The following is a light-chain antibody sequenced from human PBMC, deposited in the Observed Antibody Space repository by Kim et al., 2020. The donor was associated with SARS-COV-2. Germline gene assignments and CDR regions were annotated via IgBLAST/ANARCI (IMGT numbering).Light chain of an antibody. CDR2: QDT. Sequence: SYELTQPPSVSVSPGQTASITCSGDKLGDKYAYWYQQKPGQSPVLVIYQDTKRPSGIPERFSGANSGNTATLTISGTQAMDEADYYCQAWDSSTVVFGTGTKVTV. J-gene: IGLJ1*01. CDR1: KLGDKY. CDR3: QAWDSSTVV. V-gene: IGLV3-1*01.